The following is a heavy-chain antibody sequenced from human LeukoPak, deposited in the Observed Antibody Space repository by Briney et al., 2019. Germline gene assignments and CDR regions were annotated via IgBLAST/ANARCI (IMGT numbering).Heavy chain of an antibody. CDR1: GFTFSSYA. Sequence: GGSLRLSCAASGFTFSSYAMSWVRQAPGKGLEWVAVIWYDGSNKYYADSVKGRFTISRDNSKNTLYLQMNSLRAEDTAVYYCAKFNQYSGSYPDYWGQGTLVTVSS. J-gene: IGHJ4*02. CDR2: IWYDGSNK. D-gene: IGHD1-26*01. CDR3: AKFNQYSGSYPDY. V-gene: IGHV3-33*06.